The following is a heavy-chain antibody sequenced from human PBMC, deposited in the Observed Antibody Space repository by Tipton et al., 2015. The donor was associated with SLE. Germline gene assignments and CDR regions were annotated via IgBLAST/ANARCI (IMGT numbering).Heavy chain of an antibody. CDR1: GGSISSGGHY. CDR2: ISYTGTA. J-gene: IGHJ2*01. Sequence: TLSLTCTVSGGSISSGGHYWSWIRQPAGKGLEWIAYISYTGTADYSPSLKSRVTISLDTSMNQFSLKLSSVTAADTAVYYCARDRRGWYFDLWGRGTLVTVSS. V-gene: IGHV4-61*09. D-gene: IGHD3-10*01. CDR3: ARDRRGWYFDL.